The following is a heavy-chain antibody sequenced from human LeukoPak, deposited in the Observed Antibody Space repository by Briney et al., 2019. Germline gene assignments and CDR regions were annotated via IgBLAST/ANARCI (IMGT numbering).Heavy chain of an antibody. V-gene: IGHV4-4*09. J-gene: IGHJ4*02. Sequence: SETLSLTCTVSGGSISPYFWSWIRQSPGKGLEWIGYIYNDGSTKYNPSLKSRVTISADTSKRQFSLNLRSVTAADTAVYYCARRQTYFDYWGQGTLVTLSS. CDR2: IYNDGST. CDR1: GGSISPYF. CDR3: ARRQTYFDY.